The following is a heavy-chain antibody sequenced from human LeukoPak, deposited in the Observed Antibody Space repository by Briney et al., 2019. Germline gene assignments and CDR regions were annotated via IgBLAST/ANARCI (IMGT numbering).Heavy chain of an antibody. CDR1: GGTFSSYA. V-gene: IGHV1-69*04. CDR3: ARERQQPITMVRLREFDY. D-gene: IGHD3-10*01. Sequence: GASVKVSCKASGGTFSSYAISWVRQAPGQGLEWMGRIIPILGIANYAQKFQGRVTITADKSTSTAYMELSSLRSEDTAVYYCARERQQPITMVRLREFDYWGQGTLVTVSS. J-gene: IGHJ4*02. CDR2: IIPILGIA.